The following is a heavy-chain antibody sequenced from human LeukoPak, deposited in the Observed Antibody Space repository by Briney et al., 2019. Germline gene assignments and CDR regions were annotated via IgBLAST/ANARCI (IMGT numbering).Heavy chain of an antibody. V-gene: IGHV4-59*01. CDR1: GGSISPYY. J-gene: IGHJ3*02. CDR2: ISYSGST. CDR3: ARLDYYDSSGYFYGVFDI. D-gene: IGHD3-22*01. Sequence: SETLSLTCTVSGGSISPYYWSWTRQPPGKGLEWIGCISYSGSTNYNPSLKSRVTISVDTSKNQFSLKLSSVTAADTAVYFCARLDYYDSSGYFYGVFDIWGQGTMVTVSS.